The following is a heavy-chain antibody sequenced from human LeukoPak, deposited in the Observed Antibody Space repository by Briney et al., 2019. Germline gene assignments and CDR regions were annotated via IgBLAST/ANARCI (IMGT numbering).Heavy chain of an antibody. D-gene: IGHD2-2*01. CDR1: GXSFSGYY. CDR2: INHSGST. J-gene: IGHJ5*02. CDR3: ARRKRSGCSSTSCLLNWFDP. V-gene: IGHV4-34*01. Sequence: PSETLSLTCAVYGXSFSGYYWSWIRQPPGKGREWIGEINHSGSTNYNPSLKSRVTISVDTSKNQFSLKLSSVTAADTAVYYCARRKRSGCSSTSCLLNWFDPWGQGTLVTVSS.